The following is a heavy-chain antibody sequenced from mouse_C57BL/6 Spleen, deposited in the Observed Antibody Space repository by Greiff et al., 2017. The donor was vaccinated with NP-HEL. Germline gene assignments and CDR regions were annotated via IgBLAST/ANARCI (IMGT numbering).Heavy chain of an antibody. CDR1: GYTFTDHT. V-gene: IGHV1-78*01. D-gene: IGHD2-3*01. CDR3: ARWGIYDGYYAYFDD. CDR2: IYPRDGST. Sequence: QVQLQQSDAELVKPGASVKISCKVSGYTFTDHTIHWMKQRPEQGLEWIGYIYPRDGSTKYNEKFKGKATLTADKSSSTAYMQLNSLTSEDSAVYFCARWGIYDGYYAYFDDWGQGTTLTVSS. J-gene: IGHJ2*01.